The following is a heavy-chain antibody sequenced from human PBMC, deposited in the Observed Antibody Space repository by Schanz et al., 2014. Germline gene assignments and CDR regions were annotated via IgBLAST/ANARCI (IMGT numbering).Heavy chain of an antibody. Sequence: EVQVVESGGCLVQPGGSLRLSCAASGFTFSDYGMSWVRQAPGKGLEWVSAINGNGGIKYYADPVKGRFTISRDNSKNTLDLQMNSLRAEDTAIYCCAKDLAAVGVFDYWGQGSLVTVSP. CDR2: INGNGGIK. CDR1: GFTFSDYG. V-gene: IGHV3-23*04. J-gene: IGHJ4*02. D-gene: IGHD6-13*01. CDR3: AKDLAAVGVFDY.